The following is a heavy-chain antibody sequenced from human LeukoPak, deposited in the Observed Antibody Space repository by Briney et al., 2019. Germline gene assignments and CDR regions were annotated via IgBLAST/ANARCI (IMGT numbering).Heavy chain of an antibody. CDR3: ARDDCSSTSCYEAFDI. D-gene: IGHD2-2*01. CDR1: GYTFTSYG. CDR2: ISAYNGNT. Sequence: ASVKVSCKASGYTFTSYGISWVRQAPGQGLEWMGWISAYNGNTNYAQKLQGRVTMTTDTSTSTAYMELRSLRSDDTAVYYCARDDCSSTSCYEAFDIWGQGTMVTVSS. V-gene: IGHV1-18*01. J-gene: IGHJ3*02.